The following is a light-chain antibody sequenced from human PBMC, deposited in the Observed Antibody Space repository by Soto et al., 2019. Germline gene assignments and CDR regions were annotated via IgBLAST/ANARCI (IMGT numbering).Light chain of an antibody. CDR3: QQYNTFPWT. CDR1: QSISSL. V-gene: IGKV1-5*03. J-gene: IGKJ1*01. Sequence: DIQMTQSPSTLSASVGDRVIITCRASQSISSLLAWYQHKPGKAPKLLIYKASILESGVPSRFSGRGSGTEFTLTISSLQPDDFATYYCQQYNTFPWTFGLGTKVEIK. CDR2: KAS.